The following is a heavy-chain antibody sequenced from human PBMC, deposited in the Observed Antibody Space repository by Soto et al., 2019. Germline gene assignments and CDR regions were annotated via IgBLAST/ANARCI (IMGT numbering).Heavy chain of an antibody. V-gene: IGHV3-21*01. D-gene: IGHD7-27*01. CDR2: ISSSSSYI. CDR1: GFTFSSYA. CDR3: ASGEYFDY. Sequence: EVQLLESGGGLVQPGGSLRLSCAASGFTFSSYAMSWVRQAPGKGLEWVSAISSSSSYIYYADSVKGRFTISRDNAKNSLYLQMNSLRAEDTAVYYCASGEYFDYWGQGTLVTVSS. J-gene: IGHJ4*02.